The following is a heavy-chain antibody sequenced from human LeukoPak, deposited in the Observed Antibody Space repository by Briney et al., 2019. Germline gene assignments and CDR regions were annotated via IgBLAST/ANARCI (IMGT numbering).Heavy chain of an antibody. CDR1: GGSFSGYY. CDR2: INHSGST. J-gene: IGHJ6*02. CDR3: ARGRTTETTYYYYYHGMDV. V-gene: IGHV4-34*01. Sequence: SETLSLTCAVYGGSFSGYYWSWIRQPPGKGLEWIGEINHSGSTNYNPSLKSRVTVSVDTSKNQFSLKLSSVTAADTAVYYCARGRTTETTYYYYYHGMDVWGQGTTVTVSS. D-gene: IGHD4-11*01.